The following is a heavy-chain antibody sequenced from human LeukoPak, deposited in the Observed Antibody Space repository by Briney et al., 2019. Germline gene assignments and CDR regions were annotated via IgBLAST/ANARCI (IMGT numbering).Heavy chain of an antibody. D-gene: IGHD5-18*01. J-gene: IGHJ4*02. V-gene: IGHV3-48*03. CDR3: ARVRSGYSHGNYFDY. Sequence: PGGSLRLSCAASGFTFSNYEMNWVRQAPGKGLEWVSYISGSGSTIYYADSVKGRFTISRDDAKDSLYLQMNSLRAEDTAVYYCARVRSGYSHGNYFDYWGQGTLVTVSS. CDR1: GFTFSNYE. CDR2: ISGSGSTI.